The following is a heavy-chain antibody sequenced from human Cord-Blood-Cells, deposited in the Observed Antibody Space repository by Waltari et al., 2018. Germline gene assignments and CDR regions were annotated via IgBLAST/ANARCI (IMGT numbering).Heavy chain of an antibody. CDR3: ARTRQQLVDY. CDR2: INHSGST. J-gene: IGHJ4*02. Sequence: QVQLQQWGAGLLKPSETLSLTCAVYGGSFSGYYWSWIRQPPGKGLEWIGEINHSGSTNYNPSHKSRVTISVDTSKNQFSLKLSSVTAADTAVYYCARTRQQLVDYWGQGTLVTVSS. V-gene: IGHV4-34*01. CDR1: GGSFSGYY. D-gene: IGHD6-13*01.